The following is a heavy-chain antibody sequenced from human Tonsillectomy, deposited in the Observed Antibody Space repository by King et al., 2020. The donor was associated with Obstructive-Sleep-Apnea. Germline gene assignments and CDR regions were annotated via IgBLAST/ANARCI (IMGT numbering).Heavy chain of an antibody. D-gene: IGHD6-19*01. CDR2: ISSSSSSI. CDR3: ARGSGSGRNAVDY. Sequence: QLVQSGGGLVQPGGSLRLSCAASGFTFSSYSMNWVRQAPGKELEWVSYISSSSSSIYYADSVKGRFTISRDNANNSLSLQMNSLRGEDTAVYYCARGSGSGRNAVDYWGQGTLVTVSS. CDR1: GFTFSSYS. J-gene: IGHJ4*02. V-gene: IGHV3-48*04.